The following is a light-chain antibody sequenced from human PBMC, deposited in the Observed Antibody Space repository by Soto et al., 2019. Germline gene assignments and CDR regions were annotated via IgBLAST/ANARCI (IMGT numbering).Light chain of an antibody. Sequence: EIVLTQSPATLSLSPGERATLSFSSSQSVSSYLAWYQQKPGQSPRLLIYGASSRATGIPDRFSGSGSGTDFTLTISRLETEDFAVYYCQQYGSSPPITFGHGTRLEIK. J-gene: IGKJ5*01. CDR2: GAS. CDR3: QQYGSSPPIT. V-gene: IGKV3-20*01. CDR1: QSVSSY.